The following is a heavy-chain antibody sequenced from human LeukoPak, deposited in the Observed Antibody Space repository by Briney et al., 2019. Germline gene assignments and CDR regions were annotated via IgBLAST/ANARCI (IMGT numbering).Heavy chain of an antibody. Sequence: PGGSLRLSGAASGFTFSSYWMHWVRQAPGKGLVWVSRINSDGSSTSYADSVKGRFTISRDNAKNTLYLQMNSLRAEDTAVYYCARGEEYYYDSSGYYTIDYWGQGTLVTVSS. CDR1: GFTFSSYW. CDR3: ARGEEYYYDSSGYYTIDY. CDR2: INSDGSST. J-gene: IGHJ4*02. D-gene: IGHD3-22*01. V-gene: IGHV3-74*01.